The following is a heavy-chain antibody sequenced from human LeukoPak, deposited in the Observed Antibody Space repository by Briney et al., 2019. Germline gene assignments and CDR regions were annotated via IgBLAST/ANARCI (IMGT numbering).Heavy chain of an antibody. CDR3: AISEYGDYEEFFNY. CDR1: GDSISRGRYY. V-gene: IGHV4-61*02. Sequence: SETLSLTCTVSGDSISRGRYYWSWIRQPAGKGLEWIGRIYTNGDTYYNPSLKRRVTISVDTAKNQFSLRLNAVTAADTAVYYCAISEYGDYEEFFNYWGQGTLVTVSS. D-gene: IGHD4-17*01. CDR2: IYTNGDT. J-gene: IGHJ4*02.